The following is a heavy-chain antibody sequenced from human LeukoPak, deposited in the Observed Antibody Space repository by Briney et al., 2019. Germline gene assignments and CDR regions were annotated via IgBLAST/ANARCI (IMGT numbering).Heavy chain of an antibody. CDR2: ISYDGSNK. V-gene: IGHV3-30*04. CDR3: ARGDSSSWFKIDH. J-gene: IGHJ4*02. Sequence: PGRSLRLSCAASGFTFSSYAMHWVRQAPGKGLEWVAVISYDGSNKYHADSVKGRFTISRDNSKNTLYLQMNSLRAEDTAVYYCARGDSSSWFKIDHWGQGTLVTVSS. D-gene: IGHD6-13*01. CDR1: GFTFSSYA.